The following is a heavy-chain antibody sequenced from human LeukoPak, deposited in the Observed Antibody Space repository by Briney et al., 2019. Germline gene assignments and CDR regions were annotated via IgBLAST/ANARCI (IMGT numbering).Heavy chain of an antibody. CDR1: GFTLSSYA. CDR2: ISGSGGST. CDR3: AKGEWLAYKPFDY. J-gene: IGHJ4*02. V-gene: IGHV3-23*01. D-gene: IGHD6-19*01. Sequence: GGSLRLSCAASGFTLSSYAMSWVRQAPGKGLEWVSAISGSGGSTYYADSVKGRFTISRDNSKNTLYLQMNSLRAEDTAVYYCAKGEWLAYKPFDYWGQGTLVTVSS.